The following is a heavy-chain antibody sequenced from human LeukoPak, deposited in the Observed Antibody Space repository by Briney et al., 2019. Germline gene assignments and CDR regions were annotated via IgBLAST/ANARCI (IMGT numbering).Heavy chain of an antibody. D-gene: IGHD2-2*01. CDR3: ARGSSSPVDY. CDR2: IYYSGST. CDR1: GDSISSSSYY. Sequence: SETLCLTCTVSGDSISSSSYYWGWIRQPPGKGLEWIGSIYYSGSTYYNPSLKSRVTISVDTSKNQFSLKLSSVTAADTAVYYCARGSSSPVDYWGQGTLVTVSS. V-gene: IGHV4-39*01. J-gene: IGHJ4*02.